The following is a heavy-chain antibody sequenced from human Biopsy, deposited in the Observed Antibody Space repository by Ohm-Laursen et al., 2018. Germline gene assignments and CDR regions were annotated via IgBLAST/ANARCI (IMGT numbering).Heavy chain of an antibody. J-gene: IGHJ6*02. CDR1: GYSVTNDYY. CDR3: ARVAGGYAYYYGMDV. V-gene: IGHV4-38-2*01. Sequence: SQTLSLTCAVSGYSVTNDYYWGWIRQPPGKGLKWIGNIYYDGITYYNPSLKSRVAMSVDTSKNQFSLRLTSVTAADTAVYYCARVAGGYAYYYGMDVWGQGTTVIVSS. D-gene: IGHD5-12*01. CDR2: IYYDGIT.